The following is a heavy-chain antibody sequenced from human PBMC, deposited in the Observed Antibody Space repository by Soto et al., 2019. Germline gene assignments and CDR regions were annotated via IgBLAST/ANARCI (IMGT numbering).Heavy chain of an antibody. Sequence: PSETLSLTCTVSGGSISSYYWSWIRQPPGKGLEWIGYIYYSGSTNYNPSLTSRVTISVDTSKNQFSLKLSSVTAADTAVYYCARDLGDTAMVFDYWGQGTLVTVSS. CDR1: GGSISSYY. CDR3: ARDLGDTAMVFDY. CDR2: IYYSGST. V-gene: IGHV4-59*01. D-gene: IGHD5-18*01. J-gene: IGHJ4*02.